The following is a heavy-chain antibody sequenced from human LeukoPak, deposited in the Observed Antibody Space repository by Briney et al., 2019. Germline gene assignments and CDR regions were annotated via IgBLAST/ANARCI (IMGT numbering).Heavy chain of an antibody. J-gene: IGHJ4*02. CDR2: IYSGGST. D-gene: IGHD1-26*01. Sequence: GGSLRLSCAASGFTVSSNYMSWVRQAPGKGLEWVSVIYSGGSTYYADSVKGRFTISRDNSKNTLYLQMNSLRAEDTAVYYCARSEVGATWFDYWGQGTLVTVS. CDR1: GFTVSSNY. CDR3: ARSEVGATWFDY. V-gene: IGHV3-53*01.